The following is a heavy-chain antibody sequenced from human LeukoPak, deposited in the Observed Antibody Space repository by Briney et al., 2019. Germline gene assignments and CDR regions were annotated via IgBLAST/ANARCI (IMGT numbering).Heavy chain of an antibody. Sequence: GGSLRLSCAASGFTVSSNYMSWVRQAPGKGLEWVSVIYSGGSTYYADSVKGRFTISRDNSKSTLYLQMNSLRTEDTAVYYCAKVRWDNSGWYYLDSWGQGTLVTVSS. J-gene: IGHJ4*02. CDR3: AKVRWDNSGWYYLDS. V-gene: IGHV3-66*02. CDR1: GFTVSSNY. CDR2: IYSGGST. D-gene: IGHD6-19*01.